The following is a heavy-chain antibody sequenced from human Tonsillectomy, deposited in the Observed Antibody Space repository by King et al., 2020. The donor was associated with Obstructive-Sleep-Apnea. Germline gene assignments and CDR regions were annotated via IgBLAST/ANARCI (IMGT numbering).Heavy chain of an antibody. CDR2: IYYTGST. CDR1: GGSISGYY. Sequence: HVQLQESGPGLVKSSETLSLTCTVSGGSISGYYWSWIRQPPGKGLEWIGNIYYTGSTNYNPSLESRVTISIDTSKNQFSLRLSSVTAADTAVYFCARWGDYGDSEQRGDFDFWGQGTLVTVSS. CDR3: ARWGDYGDSEQRGDFDF. D-gene: IGHD4-17*01. J-gene: IGHJ4*02. V-gene: IGHV4-59*08.